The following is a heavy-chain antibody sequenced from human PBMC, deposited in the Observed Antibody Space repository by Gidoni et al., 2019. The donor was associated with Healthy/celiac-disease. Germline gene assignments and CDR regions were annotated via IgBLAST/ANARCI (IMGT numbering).Heavy chain of an antibody. D-gene: IGHD6-13*01. CDR3: AKDHGIAAAGFDY. V-gene: IGHV3-30*18. CDR2: ISYDGSNK. J-gene: IGHJ4*02. Sequence: QVQLVESGGGVVQPGRSLRLSCAASGFTFSSYGMHWVRQAPGKGLEGVAVISYDGSNKYYADSVKGRFTISRDNSKNTLYLQMNSLRAEDTAVYYCAKDHGIAAAGFDYWGQGTLVTVSS. CDR1: GFTFSSYG.